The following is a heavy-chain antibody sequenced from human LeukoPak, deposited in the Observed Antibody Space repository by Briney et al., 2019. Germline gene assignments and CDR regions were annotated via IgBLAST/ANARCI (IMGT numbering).Heavy chain of an antibody. Sequence: GGSLRLSCAASGFTFSSCSMNWVRQAPGKGLEWVSSISSSSSYIYYADSVKGRFTISRDNAKNSLYLQMNSLRAEDTAVYYCARDKGSSWPDYFDYWGQGTLVTVSS. CDR3: ARDKGSSWPDYFDY. J-gene: IGHJ4*02. V-gene: IGHV3-21*01. CDR2: ISSSSSYI. CDR1: GFTFSSCS. D-gene: IGHD6-13*01.